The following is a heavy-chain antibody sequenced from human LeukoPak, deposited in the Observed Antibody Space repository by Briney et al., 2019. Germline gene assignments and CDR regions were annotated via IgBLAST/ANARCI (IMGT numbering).Heavy chain of an antibody. CDR3: ASVLSGIAVAGSFDP. CDR2: IIPILGIA. Sequence: SVKVSCRSSGGTFSSYAISWVRQAPGQGLEWMGRIIPILGIANYAQKFQGRVTITADKSTSTAYMELSSLRSEDTAVYYCASVLSGIAVAGSFDPWGQGTLVTVSS. V-gene: IGHV1-69*04. J-gene: IGHJ5*02. CDR1: GGTFSSYA. D-gene: IGHD6-19*01.